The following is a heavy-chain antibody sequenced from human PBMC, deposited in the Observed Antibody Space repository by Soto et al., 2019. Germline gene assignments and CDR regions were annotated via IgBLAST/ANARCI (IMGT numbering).Heavy chain of an antibody. CDR3: ARGQDSGAFITDY. V-gene: IGHV1-3*01. CDR1: GYTFTSYA. CDR2: INAGNGHT. D-gene: IGHD3-10*01. J-gene: IGHJ4*02. Sequence: ASVKVSCKASGYTFTSYAMHWVRQAPGQRLEWMGWINAGNGHTEYSQKFQGRLTIARDTSASTDYMELSSLTSEDTSIYYCARGQDSGAFITDYWGQGTLVTVSS.